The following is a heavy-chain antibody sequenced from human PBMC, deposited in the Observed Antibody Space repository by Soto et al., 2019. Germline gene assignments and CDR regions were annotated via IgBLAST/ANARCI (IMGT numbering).Heavy chain of an antibody. CDR3: ARESSSWYLDY. CDR1: GFTFSSYS. J-gene: IGHJ4*02. Sequence: EVQLVESGGGLVKPGGSLRLSCAASGFTFSSYSMHWVRQATGKGLVRVSSISSSSSYIYYADSVKGRFTISRDTAKNSLYLQMTGLSAEDTAVYYCARESSSWYLDYWGQGTLVTVSS. V-gene: IGHV3-21*01. D-gene: IGHD6-13*01. CDR2: ISSSSSYI.